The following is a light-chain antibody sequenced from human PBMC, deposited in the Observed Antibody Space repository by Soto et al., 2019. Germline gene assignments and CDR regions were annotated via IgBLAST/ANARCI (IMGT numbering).Light chain of an antibody. CDR2: DAY. Sequence: DIKMTQSPSSLSASVGDRVTISCQASQDIGNSLNWYQQKPGKAPELLIYDAYNLETGVPSRFSGSGTGTDFTLTISSLQPEDVATYYCQKYNSAPLTFGGGTKVEIK. CDR3: QKYNSAPLT. CDR1: QDIGNS. J-gene: IGKJ4*01. V-gene: IGKV1-33*01.